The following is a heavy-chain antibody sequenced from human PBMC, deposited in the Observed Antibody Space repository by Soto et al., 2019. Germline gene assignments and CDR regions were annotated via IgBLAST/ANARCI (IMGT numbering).Heavy chain of an antibody. J-gene: IGHJ6*02. Sequence: SETLSLTCTVSGGSISGYYWSWIRQPPGKGLEWIGYIYYSGSTNYNPSLKSRVTISVDTSKNQSSLKLSSVTAADTAVYYCAXVIAAAGTRYYYYGMDVWGQGTTVTVSS. V-gene: IGHV4-59*01. CDR1: GGSISGYY. CDR3: AXVIAAAGTRYYYYGMDV. CDR2: IYYSGST. D-gene: IGHD6-13*01.